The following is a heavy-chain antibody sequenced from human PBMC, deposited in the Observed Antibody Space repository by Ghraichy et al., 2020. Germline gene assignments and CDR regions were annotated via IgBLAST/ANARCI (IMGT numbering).Heavy chain of an antibody. Sequence: SVKVSCKASGGTFSRYAISWVRQAPGQGPEWMGGIIPMFGTANYAQKFQGRVTITADESTKKAYMELRSLRSEYTAVDYCARGWEGNVTPTAYAYWCQGTLVTVSA. D-gene: IGHD2-8*01. CDR1: GGTFSRYA. V-gene: IGHV1-69*13. CDR3: ARGWEGNVTPTAYAY. CDR2: IIPMFGTA. J-gene: IGHJ4*02.